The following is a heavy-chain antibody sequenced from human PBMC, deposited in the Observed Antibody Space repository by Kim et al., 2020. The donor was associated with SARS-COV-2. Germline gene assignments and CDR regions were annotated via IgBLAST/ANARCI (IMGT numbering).Heavy chain of an antibody. CDR2: IYPGDSDT. D-gene: IGHD6-19*01. CDR1: GYSFTSYW. J-gene: IGHJ5*02. V-gene: IGHV5-51*01. CDR3: AREIAVAGTFFLFDP. Sequence: GESLKISCKGSGYSFTSYWIGWVRQMPGKGLEWMGIIYPGDSDTRYSPSFQGQVTISADKSISTAYLQWSSLKASDTAMYYCAREIAVAGTFFLFDPWGQGTLVTVSS.